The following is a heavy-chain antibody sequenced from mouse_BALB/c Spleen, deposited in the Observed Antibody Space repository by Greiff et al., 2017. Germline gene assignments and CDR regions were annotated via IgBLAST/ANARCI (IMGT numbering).Heavy chain of an antibody. J-gene: IGHJ2*01. CDR1: GYTFTSYV. CDR2: INPYNDGT. V-gene: IGHV1-14*01. D-gene: IGHD1-1*01. Sequence: VQLQQSGPELVKPGASVKMSCKASGYTFTSYVMYWVKQKPGQGLEWIGYINPYNDGTKYNETFKGKATLTSDNSSSTAYMELSSLTSEDSAVYYCARGGTVDFDYWGQGTTLTVSS. CDR3: ARGGTVDFDY.